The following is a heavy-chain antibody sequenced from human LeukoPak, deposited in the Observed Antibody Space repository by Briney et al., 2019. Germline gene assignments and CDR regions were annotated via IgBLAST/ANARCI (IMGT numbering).Heavy chain of an antibody. Sequence: ASVKVSCKASGYTFTSYYMHWVRQAPGQGLEWMGIINPSGGSTSYAQKFQGRVTMTRDTSTSTAYMELRSLRSDDTAVYYCARVIGEPKTSWFDPWGQGTLVTVSS. V-gene: IGHV1-46*01. CDR3: ARVIGEPKTSWFDP. J-gene: IGHJ5*02. CDR1: GYTFTSYY. CDR2: INPSGGST.